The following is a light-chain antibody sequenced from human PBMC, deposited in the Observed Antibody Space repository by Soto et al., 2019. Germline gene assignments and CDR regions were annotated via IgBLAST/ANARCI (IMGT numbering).Light chain of an antibody. J-gene: IGLJ3*02. CDR3: GRWDASLTVV. CDR1: GSNY. Sequence: QSVLTQPPSVSAAPGQRVTISCSGSGSNYVSWYQQLPGTAPKLLIYDNDNRPSEIPDRFSGSKSDTSATRVITGLQTEDEADYYCGRWDASLTVVFGGGTKLTVL. CDR2: DND. V-gene: IGLV1-51*01.